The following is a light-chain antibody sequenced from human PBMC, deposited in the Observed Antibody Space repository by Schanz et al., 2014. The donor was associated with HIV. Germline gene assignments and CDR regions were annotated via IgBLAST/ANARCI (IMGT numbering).Light chain of an antibody. CDR3: QHYNSYPLT. J-gene: IGKJ2*01. V-gene: IGKV1-5*03. Sequence: DIQMTQSPSTLSASVGDTVTIPCRASQSISNWLAWYQQKPGKAPKILIYYASTLESGVPSRFNGSGSGTEFTLTIDSLLPDDFATYYCQHYNSYPLTFGQGTELEIK. CDR2: YAS. CDR1: QSISNW.